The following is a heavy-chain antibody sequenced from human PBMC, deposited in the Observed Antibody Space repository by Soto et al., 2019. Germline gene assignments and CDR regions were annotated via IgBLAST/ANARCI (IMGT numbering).Heavy chain of an antibody. D-gene: IGHD6-6*01. V-gene: IGHV3-11*06. CDR1: GFTFSDYY. Sequence: QVQLVESGGGLVKPGGSLRLSCAASGFTFSDYYMSWIRQAPGKGLEWVSYISSSSSYTNYADSVKGRFTISRDNAKNSLYLQMKSLRAEDTAVYYCARVQVAARRAYYFDYWGQGTLVTVSS. J-gene: IGHJ4*02. CDR3: ARVQVAARRAYYFDY. CDR2: ISSSSSYT.